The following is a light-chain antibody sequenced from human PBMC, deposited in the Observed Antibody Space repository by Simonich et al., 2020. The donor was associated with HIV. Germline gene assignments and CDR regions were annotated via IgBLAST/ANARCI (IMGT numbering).Light chain of an antibody. CDR1: SSDFGGYNS. Sequence: QSALTQPASVSGSPGQSITISCTETSSDFGGYNSVSWYQQHPGKAPKLMIYDVSKRPSGVSNRFSGSKSGNTASLTISGLQAEDEADYYCSSYTSSSTRVFGGGTKLTVL. J-gene: IGLJ3*02. CDR3: SSYTSSSTRV. CDR2: DVS. V-gene: IGLV2-14*01.